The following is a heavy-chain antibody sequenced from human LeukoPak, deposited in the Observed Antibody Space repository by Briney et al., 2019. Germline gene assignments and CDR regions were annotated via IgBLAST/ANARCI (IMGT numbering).Heavy chain of an antibody. Sequence: SETLSLTCTVSGGSISSSSYYWGWIRQPPGKGLEWIGNIYYSGSTYYNPSSKSRVTISVDTSKNQFSLRLSSVTTTDTAVYYCARRERGYWFDPWGQGTLVTVSP. V-gene: IGHV4-39*01. D-gene: IGHD1-26*01. CDR3: ARRERGYWFDP. J-gene: IGHJ5*02. CDR2: IYYSGST. CDR1: GGSISSSSYY.